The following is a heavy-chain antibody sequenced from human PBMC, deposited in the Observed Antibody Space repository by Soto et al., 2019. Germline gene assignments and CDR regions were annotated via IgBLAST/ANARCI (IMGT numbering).Heavy chain of an antibody. CDR1: GGSISSGGYS. D-gene: IGHD2-2*01. Sequence: SETRPLTCTVSGGSISSGGYSWSGIRQPPGKGLEWIGYIYHSGSTYYNPSLKSRVTISVDRSKNQFSLKLSSVTAADTAVYYCARVPDRWGQGTLVTVS. J-gene: IGHJ5*02. CDR3: ARVPDR. CDR2: IYHSGST. V-gene: IGHV4-30-2*01.